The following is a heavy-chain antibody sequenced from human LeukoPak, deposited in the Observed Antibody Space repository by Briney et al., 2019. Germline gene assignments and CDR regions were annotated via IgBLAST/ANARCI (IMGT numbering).Heavy chain of an antibody. CDR1: GGTFSSYA. J-gene: IGHJ4*02. V-gene: IGHV1-69*05. CDR2: IIPIFGTA. D-gene: IGHD4-17*01. CDR3: ARDPYGDYPREGYYFDY. Sequence: GSSVKVSCKASGGTFSSYAISWVRQAPGQGLEWMGRIIPIFGTANYAQKFQGRVTITTDGSTSTAYMELSSLRSEDTAVYYCARDPYGDYPREGYYFDYWGQGTLVTVSS.